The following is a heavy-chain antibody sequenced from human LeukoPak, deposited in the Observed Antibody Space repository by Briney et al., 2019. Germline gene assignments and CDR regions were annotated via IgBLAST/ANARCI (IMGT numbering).Heavy chain of an antibody. D-gene: IGHD4-11*01. V-gene: IGHV3-23*01. CDR2: ISGSGGST. Sequence: PGGSLRLTCAASGFTFSSYAMSWVRQAPGKGLEWVSAISGSGGSTYYADSVKGRFTISRDNSKNTLYLQMNSLRAEDTAVYYCAKVGPYSNAFYYYYGMDVWGQGTTVTVSS. CDR1: GFTFSSYA. CDR3: AKVGPYSNAFYYYYGMDV. J-gene: IGHJ6*02.